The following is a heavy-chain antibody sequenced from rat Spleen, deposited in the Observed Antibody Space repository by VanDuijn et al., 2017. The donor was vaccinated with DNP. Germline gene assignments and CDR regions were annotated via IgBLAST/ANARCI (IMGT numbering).Heavy chain of an antibody. CDR2: ITSSGGST. D-gene: IGHD3-1*01. Sequence: EVQLVESGGDLVQPGRSLKLSCVASGLTFNNYWMAWIRQVPGKGLEWVASITSSGGSTYYPDSVKGRFTISRDNAKSTLYLQMNSLRSEDTATYYCASHPLDAWGQGTSVTVSS. V-gene: IGHV5-31*01. J-gene: IGHJ4*01. CDR3: ASHPLDA. CDR1: GLTFNNYW.